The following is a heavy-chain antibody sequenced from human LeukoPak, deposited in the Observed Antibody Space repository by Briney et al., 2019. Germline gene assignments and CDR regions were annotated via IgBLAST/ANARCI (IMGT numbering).Heavy chain of an antibody. D-gene: IGHD4-17*01. Sequence: GGSLRLSCAASGFTFSSYAMSWVRQAPGKGLEWVSTISAYGGSTYYADSVKGRFTISRDNSKNTLSLQMNSLRAEDTAVYYCARHSSGDYSPFDFWGQETLVTVSS. CDR1: GFTFSSYA. CDR3: ARHSSGDYSPFDF. CDR2: ISAYGGST. J-gene: IGHJ4*02. V-gene: IGHV3-23*01.